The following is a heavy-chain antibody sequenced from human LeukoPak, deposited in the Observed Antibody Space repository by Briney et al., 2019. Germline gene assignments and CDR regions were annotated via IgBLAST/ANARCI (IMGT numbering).Heavy chain of an antibody. V-gene: IGHV4-59*02. CDR1: GGSVSSYY. Sequence: SETLSLTCTVSGGSVSSYYWNWVRQPPGKGLEWVGYIYYSGSINYNPSLMSRVTISGDTSKNQISLKLSSVTAADTAVYYCARDNHYYADRDVFDIWGQGTMVTVSS. CDR2: IYYSGSI. CDR3: ARDNHYYADRDVFDI. J-gene: IGHJ3*02. D-gene: IGHD3-10*01.